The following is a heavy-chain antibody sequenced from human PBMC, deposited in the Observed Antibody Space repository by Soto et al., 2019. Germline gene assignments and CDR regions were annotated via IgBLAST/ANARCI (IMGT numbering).Heavy chain of an antibody. CDR1: GYTFTSTY. J-gene: IGHJ5*02. D-gene: IGHD3-3*01. V-gene: IGHV1-46*01. CDR2: INPVHGCT. Sequence: QVQLVQSGAEVKKPGVSVKVSCKASGYTFTSTYFHWVRQSPGQGLEWMGVINPVHGCTKYAPKFRGRVTMNRDTSTSTVSLEVSSLRAEDTAMDYCARDVGFYDTYGCSNWFDLWGQGNLVTVS. CDR3: ARDVGFYDTYGCSNWFDL.